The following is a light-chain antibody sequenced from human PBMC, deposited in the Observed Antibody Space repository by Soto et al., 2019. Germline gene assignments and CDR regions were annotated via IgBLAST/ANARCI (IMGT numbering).Light chain of an antibody. J-gene: IGLJ1*01. CDR2: EVT. CDR3: SSYTSTDTPV. Sequence: QSVLTQPASVSGSLGQSITMSCTGTSTDVGGYNFVSWYQQHPDKAPKLLIYEVTNRPSGVSNRFSGSKSGNTASLTISGLQAEDEADYYCSSYTSTDTPVFGTGTKVTVL. CDR1: STDVGGYNF. V-gene: IGLV2-14*01.